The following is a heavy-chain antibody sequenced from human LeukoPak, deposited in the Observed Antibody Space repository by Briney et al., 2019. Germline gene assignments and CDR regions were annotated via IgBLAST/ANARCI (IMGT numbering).Heavy chain of an antibody. Sequence: PSETLSLTCTVSGGSISSSSYYWSWIRQPPGKGLEWIGYMYYSGSTNYNPSLKSRATISVDMSKNQVSLKLTSVTAADPAVYYCARDPSGSSGYYSWFDPWGQGTLVTVSS. CDR3: ARDPSGSSGYYSWFDP. D-gene: IGHD3-22*01. CDR1: GGSISSSSYY. V-gene: IGHV4-61*05. J-gene: IGHJ5*02. CDR2: MYYSGST.